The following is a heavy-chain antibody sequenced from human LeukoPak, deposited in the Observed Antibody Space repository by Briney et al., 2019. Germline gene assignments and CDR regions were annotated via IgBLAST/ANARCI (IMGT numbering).Heavy chain of an antibody. D-gene: IGHD4-17*01. CDR2: IYYSGST. V-gene: IGHV4-59*01. CDR1: GGSISSYY. Sequence: SETLSLTCTVSGGSISSYYWSWIRQPPGKGLEWIGCIYYSGSTNYNPSLKSRVTISVDTSKNQFSLKLSSVTAADTAVYYCAREDGDYQGSLTFDYWGQGTLVTVSS. CDR3: AREDGDYQGSLTFDY. J-gene: IGHJ4*02.